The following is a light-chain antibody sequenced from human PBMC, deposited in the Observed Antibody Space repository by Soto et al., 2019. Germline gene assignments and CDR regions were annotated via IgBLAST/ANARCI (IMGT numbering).Light chain of an antibody. CDR3: QQYHTWPVT. V-gene: IGKV3-15*01. CDR1: QGINRN. CDR2: GAS. J-gene: IGKJ4*01. Sequence: IWMTQSPATLSVSPGERVTFSCGASQGINRNLAWYQHKAGQAPRLLISGASTGATGIPARFSGSGSGTESTITINSMQSEDSAVYYCQQYHTWPVTFGGGTKVDIK.